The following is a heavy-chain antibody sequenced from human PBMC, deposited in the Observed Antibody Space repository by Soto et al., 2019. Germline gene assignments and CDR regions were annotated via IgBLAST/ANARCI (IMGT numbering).Heavy chain of an antibody. J-gene: IGHJ5*02. Sequence: QVQLQESGPGLVKPSQTLSLTCTVSGGSISSGGYYWSWIRQHPGKGLEWIGYIYYSGSTYSNPSLKSRGTISVDTSKNQFSLKLSSVTAADTAVYYCARGLSVVPAGATQGPWFDPWGQGTLVTVSS. CDR2: IYYSGST. D-gene: IGHD2-2*01. V-gene: IGHV4-31*03. CDR3: ARGLSVVPAGATQGPWFDP. CDR1: GGSISSGGYY.